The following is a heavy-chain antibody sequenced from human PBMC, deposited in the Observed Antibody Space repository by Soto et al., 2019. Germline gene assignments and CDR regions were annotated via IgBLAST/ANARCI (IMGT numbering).Heavy chain of an antibody. V-gene: IGHV3-30-3*01. Sequence: QVQLVESGGGVVQPGRSLTLSCAASGFTFSRFSMHLVRQAPGKGLAWVAVISYDGSNTHYAESVKGRFNISRDDSKNTVYLQMNNLRGEDSAVYYCARDHGMFLSYYYYGMDVWGQGTTVTVSS. D-gene: IGHD3-10*02. J-gene: IGHJ6*02. CDR2: ISYDGSNT. CDR1: GFTFSRFS. CDR3: ARDHGMFLSYYYYGMDV.